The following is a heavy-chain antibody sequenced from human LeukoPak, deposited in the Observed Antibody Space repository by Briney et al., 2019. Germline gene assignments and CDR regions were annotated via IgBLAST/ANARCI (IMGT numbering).Heavy chain of an antibody. D-gene: IGHD1-20*01. CDR1: GGSISSYY. Sequence: PSETLSLTCTVSGGSISSYYWSWIPQPAGKGLEWIGRIYTSGSTNYNPSLKSRVTMSVDTSKNQFSLKLSSVTAADTAVYYCARGIVKVTGYYYYYMDVWGKGTTVTVSS. J-gene: IGHJ6*03. CDR3: ARGIVKVTGYYYYYMDV. V-gene: IGHV4-4*07. CDR2: IYTSGST.